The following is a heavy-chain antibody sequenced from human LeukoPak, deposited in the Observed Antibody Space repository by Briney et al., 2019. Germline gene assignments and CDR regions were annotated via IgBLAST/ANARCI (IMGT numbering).Heavy chain of an antibody. Sequence: PGGSLRLPCAASGFTFSSYSMNWVRQAPGKGLEWVSSISSSSSYIYYADSVKGRFTISRDNAKNSLYLQMNSLRAEDTAVYYCARVSVGRYYFDNWGQGTPVTVS. J-gene: IGHJ4*02. CDR3: ARVSVGRYYFDN. CDR1: GFTFSSYS. D-gene: IGHD3-3*02. CDR2: ISSSSSYI. V-gene: IGHV3-21*01.